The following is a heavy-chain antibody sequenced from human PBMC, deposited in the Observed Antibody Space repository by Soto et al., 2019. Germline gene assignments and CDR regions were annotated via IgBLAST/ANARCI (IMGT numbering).Heavy chain of an antibody. CDR1: GGSFSGYY. Sequence: QVQLQQWGAGLLKPSETLSLTCAVYGGSFSGYYWSWIRQPPGKGLEWIGEINHSGSTNYNPSLKRRVTMTVDTSKNQFSLKLSSVTAADAAVYYWARTSRFDYWGQGTLVTVSS. CDR2: INHSGST. D-gene: IGHD6-6*01. V-gene: IGHV4-34*01. CDR3: ARTSRFDY. J-gene: IGHJ4*02.